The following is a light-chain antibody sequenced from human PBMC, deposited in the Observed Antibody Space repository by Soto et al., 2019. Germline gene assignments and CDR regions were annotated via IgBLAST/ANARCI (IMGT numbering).Light chain of an antibody. Sequence: EIVWTQSPGTLSLAPGERATLSCSASQSVSSSSLAWYQQTPGQAPRLLIYGASSRATGIPDRFSGSGSGTDFTLTISRLEPEDFAVYYCQQYGSSPPYTFGQVTKLESK. CDR3: QQYGSSPPYT. V-gene: IGKV3-20*01. CDR1: QSVSSSS. J-gene: IGKJ2*01. CDR2: GAS.